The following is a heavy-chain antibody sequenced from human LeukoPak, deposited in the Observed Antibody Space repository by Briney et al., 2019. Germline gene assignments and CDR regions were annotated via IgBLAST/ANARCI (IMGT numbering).Heavy chain of an antibody. CDR1: GFTFSSYA. J-gene: IGHJ6*02. CDR3: AKDSPSWRASYYYGMDV. V-gene: IGHV3-23*01. CDR2: ISGSGGST. D-gene: IGHD3-3*01. Sequence: GGSLRLSCAASGFTFSSYAMSWVRQAPGKGLEWVSAISGSGGSTYYADSVKGRFTISRDNSKNTLYLQMNSLRAKDTAVYYCAKDSPSWRASYYYGMDVWGQGTTVTVSS.